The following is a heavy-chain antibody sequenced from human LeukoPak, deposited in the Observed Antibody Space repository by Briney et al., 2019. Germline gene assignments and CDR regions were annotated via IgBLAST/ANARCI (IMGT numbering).Heavy chain of an antibody. D-gene: IGHD6-13*01. J-gene: IGHJ4*02. CDR3: AREQIGHGSWHLNPHYYFDY. CDR1: GFTVSSNS. V-gene: IGHV3-53*01. Sequence: GGSLRLSCTVSGFTVSSNSMSWVRQAPGKGLEWVSFIYSDNTHYSDSVKGRFTISRDNAKISLYLQMNSLRAEDTAAYYCAREQIGHGSWHLNPHYYFDYWGQGTLVTVSS. CDR2: IYSDNT.